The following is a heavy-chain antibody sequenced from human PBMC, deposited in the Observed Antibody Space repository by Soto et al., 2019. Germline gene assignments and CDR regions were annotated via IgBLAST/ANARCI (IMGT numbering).Heavy chain of an antibody. D-gene: IGHD5-18*01. CDR2: VSYDGGTK. Sequence: GGSLSLSCAASGFTLSSHGMQWVRQAPGKGLEWVAVVSYDGGTKYYADSVKGRFTISRDNSKNTLYLQMNSLRAEDTAVYYCVKEFGVDGPSYESFFDYCGQGTLVTV. CDR3: VKEFGVDGPSYESFFDY. CDR1: GFTLSSHG. V-gene: IGHV3-30*18. J-gene: IGHJ4*02.